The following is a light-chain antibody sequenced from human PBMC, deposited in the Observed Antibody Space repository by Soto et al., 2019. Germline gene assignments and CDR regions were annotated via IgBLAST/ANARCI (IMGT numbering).Light chain of an antibody. V-gene: IGKV1-5*01. CDR3: LQDYSSPIT. Sequence: DVQVTQSPSTLSASVGDRATITCRAGQTVTGWLAWYQHKPGKAPKLLISDGSTLKSGVPSRFSGTGSGSDFALTITNLQPEDFATYYCLQDYSSPITFGQGTRLEIK. CDR2: DGS. J-gene: IGKJ5*01. CDR1: QTVTGW.